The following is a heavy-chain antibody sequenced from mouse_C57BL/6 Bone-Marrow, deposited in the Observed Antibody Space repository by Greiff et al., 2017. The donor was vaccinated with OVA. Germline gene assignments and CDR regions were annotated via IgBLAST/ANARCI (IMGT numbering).Heavy chain of an antibody. Sequence: EVQRVESGGGLVKPGGSLKLSCAASGFTFSDYGMHWVRQAPEKGLEWVAYISSGSSTIYYADTVKGRFTISRDNAKNTLFLQMTSLRSEDTAMYYCARAGSNYLYYYAMDYWGQGTSVTVSS. D-gene: IGHD2-5*01. V-gene: IGHV5-17*01. J-gene: IGHJ4*01. CDR3: ARAGSNYLYYYAMDY. CDR2: ISSGSSTI. CDR1: GFTFSDYG.